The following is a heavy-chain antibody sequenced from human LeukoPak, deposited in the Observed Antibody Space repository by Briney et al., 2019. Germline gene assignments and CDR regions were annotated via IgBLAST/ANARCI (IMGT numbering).Heavy chain of an antibody. CDR3: AREWGRIAVAGGPGY. Sequence: GGSLRLSCEASGFIFSNYGMHWVRQAPGKGLEWLALIWYEGQTKFYADSVKGRLTISRDNSGNTLFLHMTNLRVEDTAVYYCAREWGRIAVAGGPGYWGQGALVTVSS. CDR2: IWYEGQTK. V-gene: IGHV3-33*01. J-gene: IGHJ4*02. D-gene: IGHD6-19*01. CDR1: GFIFSNYG.